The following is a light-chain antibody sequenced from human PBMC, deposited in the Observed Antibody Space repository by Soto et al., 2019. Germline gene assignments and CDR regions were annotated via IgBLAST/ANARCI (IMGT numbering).Light chain of an antibody. J-gene: IGKJ1*01. V-gene: IGKV3-15*01. CDR1: QSVSNN. Sequence: ILMTQSPATLSVSPGERATLSCRASQSVSNNLAWYQQKPGQAPRLLIYDASTRATGIPARFSGSGSGTEFTLTIRGLQSEDFAVYYCQQYHNWPPWTFGQGPKVEIK. CDR2: DAS. CDR3: QQYHNWPPWT.